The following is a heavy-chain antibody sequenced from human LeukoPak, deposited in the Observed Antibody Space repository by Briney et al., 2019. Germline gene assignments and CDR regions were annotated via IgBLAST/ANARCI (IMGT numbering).Heavy chain of an antibody. CDR3: AKDPSYYDILTGYSNQYYFDY. Sequence: GGSLRLSCVASRFTFSSYAMSWVRQAPGKGLEWVSGISGSGNSAYYADSVKGRFTISRDNSENTLYLQMNSLRAEDTAVYYCAKDPSYYDILTGYSNQYYFDYWGQGTLVTVSS. D-gene: IGHD3-9*01. CDR2: ISGSGNSA. CDR1: RFTFSSYA. V-gene: IGHV3-23*01. J-gene: IGHJ4*02.